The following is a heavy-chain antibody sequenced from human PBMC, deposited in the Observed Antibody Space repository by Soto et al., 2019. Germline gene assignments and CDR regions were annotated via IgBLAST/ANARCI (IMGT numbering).Heavy chain of an antibody. J-gene: IGHJ4*02. CDR3: ARDGAAVVGSLDN. V-gene: IGHV3-33*01. CDR2: IYNDGSHT. CDR1: GFTFRNYG. D-gene: IGHD6-19*01. Sequence: QGQMEESGGGVVQPWGSLRLSCVVSGFTFRNYGMHWVRQAPGKGLEWLAMIYNDGSHTNYRDSVKGRFTISRDNSKDKLSVQMTILRVADTAVYYCARDGAAVVGSLDNCGQGTLVTVSS.